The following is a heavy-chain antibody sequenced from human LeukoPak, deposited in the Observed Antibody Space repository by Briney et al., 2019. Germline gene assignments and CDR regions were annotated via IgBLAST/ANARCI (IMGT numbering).Heavy chain of an antibody. Sequence: PSETLSLTCTVSGGSISSGSYYWSWIRQPAGKGLEWIGRIYTSGSTNYNPSLKSRVTISVDTSKNQFSLKLSSVTAADTAVYYCARQEFIPGGGFWGQGTLVTVSS. V-gene: IGHV4-61*02. CDR3: ARQEFIPGGGF. J-gene: IGHJ4*02. CDR1: GGSISSGSYY. D-gene: IGHD3-16*01. CDR2: IYTSGST.